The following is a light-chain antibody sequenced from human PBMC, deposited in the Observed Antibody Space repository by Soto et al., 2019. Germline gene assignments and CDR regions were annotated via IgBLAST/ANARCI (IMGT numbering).Light chain of an antibody. CDR1: QSVSRNY. CDR3: LQYADSKT. J-gene: IGKJ1*01. CDR2: GTS. Sequence: EIVLTQSPGTLSLSPGERATLSCRASQSVSRNYLAWYQQKPGQAPRLLIYGTSTRATGIPDRFSGSGSGTDFTLTISRLEPEDFAVYHCLQYADSKTFGQGTKVDIK. V-gene: IGKV3-20*01.